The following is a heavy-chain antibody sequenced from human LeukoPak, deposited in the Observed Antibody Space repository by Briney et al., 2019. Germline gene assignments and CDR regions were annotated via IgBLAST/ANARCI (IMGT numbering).Heavy chain of an antibody. D-gene: IGHD3-16*01. Sequence: GASVKVSCKASGGTFSSYAISWVRQAPRQGLEWMGGIIPIFGTANYAQKFQGRVTITADESTSTAYMELSSLRSEDTAVYYCARDLWGYYYMDVWGKGTTVTVSS. CDR3: ARDLWGYYYMDV. CDR2: IIPIFGTA. J-gene: IGHJ6*03. V-gene: IGHV1-69*13. CDR1: GGTFSSYA.